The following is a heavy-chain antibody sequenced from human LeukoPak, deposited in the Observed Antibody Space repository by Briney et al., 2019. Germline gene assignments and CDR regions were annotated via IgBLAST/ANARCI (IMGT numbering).Heavy chain of an antibody. J-gene: IGHJ5*02. CDR1: AFTFSSYN. Sequence: GGSLRLSCAASAFTFSSYNMNWVRQAPGKGLEWVSSISSSSSYIYYADSVKGRFTISRDNAKNSLYLQMNSLRAEDTAVYYCAKSGDRTAMITSWGQATLVTVSS. CDR3: AKSGDRTAMITS. D-gene: IGHD5-18*01. CDR2: ISSSSSYI. V-gene: IGHV3-21*01.